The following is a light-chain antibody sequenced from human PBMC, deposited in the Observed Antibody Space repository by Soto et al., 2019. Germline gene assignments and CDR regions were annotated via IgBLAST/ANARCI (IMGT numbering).Light chain of an antibody. Sequence: DIQMTQSPSSLSASVGDRVTITCRASQSISNYLNWYQHNPGKAPNLLVFGASNLQRGVPARFSGSGSGTDFTLTISSLLPEDFATYCCQQSHSAPLTFGGGTKVEIK. V-gene: IGKV1-39*01. CDR1: QSISNY. CDR3: QQSHSAPLT. J-gene: IGKJ4*01. CDR2: GAS.